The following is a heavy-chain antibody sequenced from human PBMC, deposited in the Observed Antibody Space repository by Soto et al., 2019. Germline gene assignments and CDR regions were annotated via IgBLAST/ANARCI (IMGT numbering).Heavy chain of an antibody. V-gene: IGHV3-33*01. CDR2: IWYDGSNK. CDR1: GFTFSSYG. Sequence: GGSLRLSCAASGFTFSSYGMHWVRQAPGKGLEWVAVIWYDGSNKYYADSVKGRFTISRDNSKNTLYLQMNSLRAEDTAVYYCNRASTNYYDSLCLLGVHSSAVRQH. J-gene: IGHJ1*01. CDR3: NRASTNYYDSLCLLGVHSSAVRQH. D-gene: IGHD3-22*01.